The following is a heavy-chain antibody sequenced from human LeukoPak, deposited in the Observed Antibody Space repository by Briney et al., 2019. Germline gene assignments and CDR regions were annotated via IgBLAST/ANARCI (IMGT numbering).Heavy chain of an antibody. V-gene: IGHV1-8*01. CDR2: MNPNSGNT. CDR3: ARDISGRGFDP. D-gene: IGHD6-19*01. Sequence: ASVKVSCKASGYTFTSYDINWVRQATGQGLEWMGWMNPNSGNTGYAQKSQGRVTMTRNTSISAAYTELSSLRSEDTAVYYCARDISGRGFDPWGQGTLVTVSS. CDR1: GYTFTSYD. J-gene: IGHJ5*02.